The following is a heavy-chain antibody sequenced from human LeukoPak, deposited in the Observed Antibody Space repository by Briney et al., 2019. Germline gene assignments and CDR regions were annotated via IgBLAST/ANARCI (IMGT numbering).Heavy chain of an antibody. CDR1: GGSISSYY. CDR3: ARGAHDYDSSGYYYTFDY. D-gene: IGHD3-22*01. Sequence: PSETLSLTCTVSGGSISSYYWSWIRQPPGKGLEWIGYIYYSGSTNYNPSLKSRVTISVDTSKNQFSLKLSSVTAADTAVYYCARGAHDYDSSGYYYTFDYWGQGTLVTVSS. J-gene: IGHJ4*02. CDR2: IYYSGST. V-gene: IGHV4-59*01.